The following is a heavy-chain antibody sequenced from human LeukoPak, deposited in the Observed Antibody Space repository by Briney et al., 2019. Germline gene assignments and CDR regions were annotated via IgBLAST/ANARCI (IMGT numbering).Heavy chain of an antibody. CDR1: GFTFSDTW. Sequence: GGSLRLSCAASGFTFSDTWMHWVRQAPGEGLVWVSRIRSDGSDTMYAESVKGRFTISRDNAKNTLYLQMNSLRAEDTAVYYCARDWFHAIDYWGQGTLVTVSS. CDR3: ARDWFHAIDY. J-gene: IGHJ4*02. V-gene: IGHV3-74*03. CDR2: IRSDGSDT. D-gene: IGHD2/OR15-2a*01.